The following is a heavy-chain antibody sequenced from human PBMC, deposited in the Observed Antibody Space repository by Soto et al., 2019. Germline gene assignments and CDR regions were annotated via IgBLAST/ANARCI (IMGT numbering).Heavy chain of an antibody. V-gene: IGHV3-11*01. D-gene: IGHD6-19*01. Sequence: GGSLRLSCAAAGFRFSDHYMTWIRQAPGKGLEWVSYISSGSSTIYYAHSVKGRFTISRDNAKNSLNLQMNSLRAEDTAVYYCATSSGALAASFPYYFDYWVHGTLVTVSS. J-gene: IGHJ4*01. CDR1: GFRFSDHY. CDR2: ISSGSSTI. CDR3: ATSSGALAASFPYYFDY.